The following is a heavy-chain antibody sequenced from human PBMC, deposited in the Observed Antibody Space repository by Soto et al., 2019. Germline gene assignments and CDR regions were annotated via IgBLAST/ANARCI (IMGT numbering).Heavy chain of an antibody. CDR3: AGYYYDRSGYYVDY. D-gene: IGHD3-22*01. J-gene: IGHJ4*02. V-gene: IGHV1-58*01. CDR1: GFTFTSSA. CDR2: IVVGSGNT. Sequence: VKVACKASGFTFTSSAVQWVRQARGQRLEWIGWIVVGSGNTNDAQKFQERVTITRDMSTSTAYMELSSLRSEDTAVYYCAGYYYDRSGYYVDYWGQGTLVTSPQ.